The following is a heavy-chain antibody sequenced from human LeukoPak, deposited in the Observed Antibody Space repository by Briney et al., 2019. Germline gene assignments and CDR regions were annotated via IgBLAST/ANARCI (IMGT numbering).Heavy chain of an antibody. CDR3: ARFTYYYDSSGYIFDY. J-gene: IGHJ4*02. Sequence: NSSETLSLTCTVSGGSVSSGSYYWSWIRQPPGKGLEWIGYIYYSGSTNYNPSLKSRVTISVDTSKNQFSLKLSSVTAADTAVYYCARFTYYYDSSGYIFDYWGQGTLVTVSS. D-gene: IGHD3-22*01. V-gene: IGHV4-61*01. CDR2: IYYSGST. CDR1: GGSVSSGSYY.